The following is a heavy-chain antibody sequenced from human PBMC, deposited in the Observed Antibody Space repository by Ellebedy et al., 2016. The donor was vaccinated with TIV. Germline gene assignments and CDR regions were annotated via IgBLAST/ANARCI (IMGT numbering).Heavy chain of an antibody. J-gene: IGHJ5*02. D-gene: IGHD4-17*01. V-gene: IGHV3-7*01. Sequence: GESLKISCAASGFSFRSYWMSWARQAPGKGLEWVANIYQDGSDQYYVDSVKGRFTISRDNANKSLFLQMNSLRVEDTAVYYCARRGSYGDYAVQVNSWFDTWGQGTLVTVSS. CDR2: IYQDGSDQ. CDR3: ARRGSYGDYAVQVNSWFDT. CDR1: GFSFRSYW.